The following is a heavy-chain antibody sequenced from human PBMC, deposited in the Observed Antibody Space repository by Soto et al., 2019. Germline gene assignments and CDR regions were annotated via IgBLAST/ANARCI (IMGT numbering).Heavy chain of an antibody. CDR3: ATTQDYGDYVFDY. J-gene: IGHJ4*02. Sequence: GGSLRLSCAASGFTFSSYGMHWVRQAPGKGLEWVAVISYDGSNKYYADSVKGRFTISRDNSKNTLYLQMNSLRAEDTAVYYCATTQDYGDYVFDYWGQGTLVTVSS. D-gene: IGHD4-17*01. V-gene: IGHV3-30*03. CDR1: GFTFSSYG. CDR2: ISYDGSNK.